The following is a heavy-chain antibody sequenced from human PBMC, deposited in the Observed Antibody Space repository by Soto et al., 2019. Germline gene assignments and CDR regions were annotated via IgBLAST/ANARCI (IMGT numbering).Heavy chain of an antibody. J-gene: IGHJ4*02. D-gene: IGHD4-17*01. CDR1: GFTFSGYS. CDR3: ARVVWTATTYYFDY. CDR2: ITSRSSSI. Sequence: GGSLRLSCAASGFTFSGYSMSWVRRAPGKGLEWVSSITSRSSSIFYADSVKGRFTISRDNAKDSLYLQMNSLSAEDTAVYYCARVVWTATTYYFDYRGQGTLVTVSS. V-gene: IGHV3-21*01.